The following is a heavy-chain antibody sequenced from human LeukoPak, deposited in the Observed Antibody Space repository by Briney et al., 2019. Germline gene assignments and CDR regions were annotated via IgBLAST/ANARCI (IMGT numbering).Heavy chain of an antibody. CDR2: ISAYNGNT. V-gene: IGHV1-18*01. J-gene: IGHJ3*02. CDR1: GYTFTSYG. D-gene: IGHD2-2*01. CDR3: ARDSMRDIVVVPAADDAFDI. Sequence: GASVKVSCKASGYTFTSYGISWVRQAPGQGLEWMGWISAYNGNTNYAQKLQGRVTMTTDTSTSTAYMGLRSLRSDDTAVYYCARDSMRDIVVVPAADDAFDIWGQGTMVTVSS.